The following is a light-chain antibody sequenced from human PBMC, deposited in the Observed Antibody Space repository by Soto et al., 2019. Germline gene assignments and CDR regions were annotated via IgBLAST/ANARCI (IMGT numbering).Light chain of an antibody. V-gene: IGKV1-5*01. J-gene: IGKJ1*01. CDR2: GAS. CDR1: QSIAIW. Sequence: DIRLTQSPSTLSAAVGDRVTITCRASQSIAIWLAWYHQKPGKAPKALIYGASRLESGVPSRFSGSGSGTEFTLTISSLQPDDFATYYCQKYGSYPWAFGQGTRVEV. CDR3: QKYGSYPWA.